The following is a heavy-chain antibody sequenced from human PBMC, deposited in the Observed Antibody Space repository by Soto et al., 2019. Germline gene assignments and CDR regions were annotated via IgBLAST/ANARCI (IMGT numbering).Heavy chain of an antibody. CDR3: VRGGSNYAS. CDR1: VFTFRDSC. CDR2: IKRDESEK. V-gene: IGHV3-7*01. J-gene: IGHJ5*02. Sequence: EVQLVESGGGLVQPGGSLTLPYTPCVFTFRDSCMIGLPQATGKGLEWVARIKRDESEKKYGDSEKGRFSISRDNAKNSMYLQMDSLRGEDTAVYYCVRGGSNYASWGQGTLVTVSS. D-gene: IGHD4-4*01.